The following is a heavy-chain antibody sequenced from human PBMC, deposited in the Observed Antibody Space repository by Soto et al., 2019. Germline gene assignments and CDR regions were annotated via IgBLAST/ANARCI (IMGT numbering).Heavy chain of an antibody. CDR2: ISYDGSNK. D-gene: IGHD1-26*01. J-gene: IGHJ6*02. V-gene: IGHV3-30*18. CDR1: GFTFSSYG. Sequence: QVQLVESGGGVVQPGRSLRLSCAASGFTFSSYGMHWVRQAPGKGLEWVAVISYDGSNKYYADSVKGRFTISRDNSKNTLYLQMNSLRAEDTAVYYCAKYRRPNYCYGMDVWGQGTTVTVSS. CDR3: AKYRRPNYCYGMDV.